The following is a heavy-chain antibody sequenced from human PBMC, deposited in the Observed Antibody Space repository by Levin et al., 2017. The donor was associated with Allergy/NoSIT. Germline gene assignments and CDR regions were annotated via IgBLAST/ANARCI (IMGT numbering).Heavy chain of an antibody. D-gene: IGHD2-2*01. CDR3: ARAPPRYCSSTSCYPLDYGMDV. CDR1: GFTFSDYY. J-gene: IGHJ6*02. V-gene: IGHV3-11*01. CDR2: ISSSGSTI. Sequence: GGSLRLSCAASGFTFSDYYMSWIRQAPGKGLEWVSYISSSGSTIYYADSVKGRFTISRDNAKNSLYLQMNSLRAEDTAVYYCARAPPRYCSSTSCYPLDYGMDVWGQGTTVTVSS.